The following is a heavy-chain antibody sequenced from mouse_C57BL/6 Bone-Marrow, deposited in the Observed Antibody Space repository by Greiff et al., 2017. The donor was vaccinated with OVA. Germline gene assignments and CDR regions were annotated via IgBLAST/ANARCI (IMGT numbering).Heavy chain of an antibody. Sequence: QVQLQQPGAELVKPGASVKLSCKASGYSFTSYWMHWVKQRPGQGLEWIGMIHPNCGSTNYNEQFQSKATLTVDKSSSTAYMQLSSLKSEDTAVYYCARSGGGYFPHCDAMDYGGQGPSVTVSA. V-gene: IGHV1-64*01. CDR2: IHPNCGST. CDR3: ARSGGGYFPHCDAMDY. CDR1: GYSFTSYW. J-gene: IGHJ4*01. D-gene: IGHD2-3*01.